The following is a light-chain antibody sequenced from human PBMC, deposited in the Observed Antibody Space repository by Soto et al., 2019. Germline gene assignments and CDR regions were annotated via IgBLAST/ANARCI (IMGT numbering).Light chain of an antibody. J-gene: IGKJ5*01. Sequence: ELVLTQSPATLSLSPGETATLSCRASQTIGGNFLDWYQQKPGQAPRLLISGASSRATGVPDRFSDSGSGTEFTLTIARLEAEDFAVYFCQHYGSTPPITFGQGTRLEIK. CDR2: GAS. V-gene: IGKV3-20*01. CDR3: QHYGSTPPIT. CDR1: QTIGGNF.